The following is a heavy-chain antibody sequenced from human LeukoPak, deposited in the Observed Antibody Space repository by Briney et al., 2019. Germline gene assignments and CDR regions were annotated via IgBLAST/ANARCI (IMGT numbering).Heavy chain of an antibody. V-gene: IGHV1-18*01. Sequence: GASVKVSCKASGYTFTSYGISWVRQAPGQGLEWMGWISAYNGNTNYAQKFQGRVTITADKSTSTAYMELSSLRSEDTAVYYCARLWFGELLFHFPDYYYGMDVWGQGTTVTVSS. CDR3: ARLWFGELLFHFPDYYYGMDV. CDR2: ISAYNGNT. CDR1: GYTFTSYG. J-gene: IGHJ6*02. D-gene: IGHD3-10*01.